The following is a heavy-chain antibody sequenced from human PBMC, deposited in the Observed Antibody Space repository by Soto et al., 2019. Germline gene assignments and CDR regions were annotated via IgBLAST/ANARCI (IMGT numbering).Heavy chain of an antibody. CDR1: GYTFTGYY. V-gene: IGHV1-2*04. J-gene: IGHJ6*03. CDR3: ARGASSGYSSSWYYYYYMDV. Sequence: ASVKVSCKASGYTFTGYYMHWVRQAPGQGLEWMGWINPNSGGTNYAQKFQGWVTMTRDTSISTAYMELSRLRSDDTAVYYCARGASSGYSSSWYYYYYMDVWGKGTTVTVSS. CDR2: INPNSGGT. D-gene: IGHD6-13*01.